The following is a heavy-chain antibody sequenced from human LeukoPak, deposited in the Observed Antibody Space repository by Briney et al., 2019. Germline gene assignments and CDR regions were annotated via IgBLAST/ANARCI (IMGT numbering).Heavy chain of an antibody. Sequence: ASVTVSCKASGGTFSSYAISWVRQAPGQGVEWMGRIIPILGIANYAQKFQGRVTITADKSTSTAYMELSSLRSEDTAVYYCASRASIFGVVNHYYGMDVWGQGTTVTVSS. D-gene: IGHD3-3*02. CDR1: GGTFSSYA. CDR3: ASRASIFGVVNHYYGMDV. J-gene: IGHJ6*02. CDR2: IIPILGIA. V-gene: IGHV1-69*04.